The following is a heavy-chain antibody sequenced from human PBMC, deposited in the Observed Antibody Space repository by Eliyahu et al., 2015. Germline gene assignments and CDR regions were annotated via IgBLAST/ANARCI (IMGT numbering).Heavy chain of an antibody. Sequence: EVQLVESGGGLVQPGGSLRLSCAASGFTFSAYWMQWVRQAPGKGLVWVSHIKSDGSSTSYADPVKGRFTISRDNAKNTLFLQMKGLRADDTAVYYCSRGGLPAAYDYWGQGTLVTVSS. V-gene: IGHV3-74*01. J-gene: IGHJ4*02. D-gene: IGHD2-2*01. CDR3: SRGGLPAAYDY. CDR1: GFTFSAYW. CDR2: IKSDGSST.